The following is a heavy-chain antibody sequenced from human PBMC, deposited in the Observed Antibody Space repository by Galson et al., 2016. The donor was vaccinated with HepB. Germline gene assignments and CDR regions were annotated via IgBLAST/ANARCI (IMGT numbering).Heavy chain of an antibody. Sequence: SLRLSCAASGFTLSTYWMSWVRQAPGKGLEWVANIKQDGSEKYYVDSVEGRFTISRDNAKNSLYLQMNSLRGEDTAVYYCARGRGVDVWGQGTTVTVSS. CDR3: ARGRGVDV. CDR1: GFTLSTYW. CDR2: IKQDGSEK. J-gene: IGHJ6*02. V-gene: IGHV3-7*03.